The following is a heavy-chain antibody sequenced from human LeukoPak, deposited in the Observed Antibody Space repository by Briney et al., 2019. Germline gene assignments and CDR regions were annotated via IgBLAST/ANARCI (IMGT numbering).Heavy chain of an antibody. D-gene: IGHD3-3*01. CDR1: GFTFSSYA. CDR3: AKVGYDFWSGLSYSRAEYFQH. Sequence: PGGSLRLSCAASGFTFSSYAMSWVRQAPGKGLEWVSAISGSGGSTYYADSVKGRFTISRDNSKNTLYLQMNSLRAEDTAVYYCAKVGYDFWSGLSYSRAEYFQHWGQGTLVTVSS. V-gene: IGHV3-23*01. J-gene: IGHJ1*01. CDR2: ISGSGGST.